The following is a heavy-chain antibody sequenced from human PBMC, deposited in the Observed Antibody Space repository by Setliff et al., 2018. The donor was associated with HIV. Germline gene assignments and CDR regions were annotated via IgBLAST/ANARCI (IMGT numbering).Heavy chain of an antibody. V-gene: IGHV3-30*03. CDR3: ASARIPTGGTSTSLDF. Sequence: GGSLRLSCVASGFTFRDFAMYWVRQAPGKGLEWLSAISYDGSRIHYADSVKGRFTISRDNSKNALFLQLNALRREDTAVYYCASARIPTGGTSTSLDFWGQGALVTVSS. CDR1: GFTFRDFA. J-gene: IGHJ4*02. CDR2: ISYDGSRI. D-gene: IGHD1-1*01.